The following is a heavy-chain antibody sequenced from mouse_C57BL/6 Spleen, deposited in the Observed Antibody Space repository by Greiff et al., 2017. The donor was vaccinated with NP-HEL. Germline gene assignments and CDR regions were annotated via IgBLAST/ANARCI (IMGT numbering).Heavy chain of an antibody. D-gene: IGHD3-2*02. CDR3: TTGTAQVPFAY. J-gene: IGHJ3*01. CDR1: GFNIKDDY. V-gene: IGHV14-4*01. Sequence: VQLQQSGAELVRPGASVKLSCTASGFNIKDDYMHWVKQRPEQGLEWIGWIDPENGDTEYASKFQGKATITADTSSNTAYLQLSSLTSEDTAVYYCTTGTAQVPFAYWGQGTLVTVSA. CDR2: IDPENGDT.